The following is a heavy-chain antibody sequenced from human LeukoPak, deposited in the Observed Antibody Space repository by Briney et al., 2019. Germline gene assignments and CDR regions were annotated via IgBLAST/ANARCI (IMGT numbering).Heavy chain of an antibody. J-gene: IGHJ4*02. CDR1: GDSVTSYY. CDR3: ARLDCTGDGCYNH. V-gene: IGHV4-59*08. CDR2: VSSDGTT. D-gene: IGHD2-8*02. Sequence: PSETLSLTCSVSGDSVTSYYWSWIRQPPGKGREWIGYVSSDGTTNYTPSLRSRVIMSVDTAKNHISLSLTSQTAADTAIYYCARLDCTGDGCYNHWGQGTLVTVSS.